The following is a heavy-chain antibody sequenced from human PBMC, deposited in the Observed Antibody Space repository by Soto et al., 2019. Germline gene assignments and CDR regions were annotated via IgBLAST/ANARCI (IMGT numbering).Heavy chain of an antibody. J-gene: IGHJ4*02. CDR1: GGSISSGGYS. Sequence: QLQLQESGSGLVKPSQTVSLTCAVSGGSISSGGYSWSWIRQPPGKGLEWIGYIDHSGSTYYNPSLKSRVTISVDTSTIQLSLKLSSVTAADTAVYYCARDPSGSGPNFAYWGQGALVTVSS. D-gene: IGHD3-10*01. CDR3: ARDPSGSGPNFAY. CDR2: IDHSGST. V-gene: IGHV4-30-2*01.